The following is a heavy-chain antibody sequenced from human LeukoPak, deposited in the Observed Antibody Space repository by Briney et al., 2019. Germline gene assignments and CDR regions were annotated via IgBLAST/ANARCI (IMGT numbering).Heavy chain of an antibody. CDR1: GFTFNTYA. CDR2: ISDSGGTT. Sequence: GGSLRLSCAASGFTFNTYAMSWVRQAPGKGLEWVSTISDSGGTTYYAESVEGRFTISRDNSKNTLYLHMNSLRAEDTAQYYCVKYTIYYFGMDVWGQGTTVTVSS. CDR3: VKYTIYYFGMDV. D-gene: IGHD3-10*01. V-gene: IGHV3-23*01. J-gene: IGHJ6*02.